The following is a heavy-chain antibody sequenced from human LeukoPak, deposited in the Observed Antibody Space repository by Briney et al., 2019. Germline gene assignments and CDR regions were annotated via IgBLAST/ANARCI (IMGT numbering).Heavy chain of an antibody. V-gene: IGHV1-8*01. J-gene: IGHJ4*02. CDR2: MNPNSGNT. Sequence: ASVKVSCKASGYTFTTYDINWVRQATGQGLEWMGWMNPNSGNTGYAQKFQGRVTMTRSTSISTAYMGLSSLRSEDTAVYYCARSVRDGYIDYWGQGTLVTVSS. CDR1: GYTFTTYD. CDR3: ARSVRDGYIDY. D-gene: IGHD5-24*01.